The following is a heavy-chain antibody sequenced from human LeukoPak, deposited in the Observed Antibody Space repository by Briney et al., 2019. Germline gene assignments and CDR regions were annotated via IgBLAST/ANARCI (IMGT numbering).Heavy chain of an antibody. J-gene: IGHJ5*02. CDR3: ARGVTIIRFDP. Sequence: SETLSLTCTVSGGSISSYYWSWIRQPPGKGLEWIGYIYYSGSTNYNPSLKSRVTISVDTSKNQFSLKLSSVTAADTAVYYCARGVTIIRFDPWGQGTLVTVSS. CDR1: GGSISSYY. CDR2: IYYSGST. D-gene: IGHD3-9*01. V-gene: IGHV4-59*01.